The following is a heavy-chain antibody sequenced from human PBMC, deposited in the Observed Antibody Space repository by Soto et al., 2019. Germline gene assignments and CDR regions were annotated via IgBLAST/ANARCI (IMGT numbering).Heavy chain of an antibody. CDR3: ARDQPGYSYGYGLGY. CDR2: ISSSSSYI. Sequence: EVQLVESGGGLVKPGGSLRLSCAASGFTFSSYSMNWVRQAPGKGLEWVSSISSSSSYIYYADSVNGLFTISRDNAKNSLYLQMNSLRAEDTAVYYCARDQPGYSYGYGLGYWGQGTLVTVSS. J-gene: IGHJ4*02. V-gene: IGHV3-21*01. D-gene: IGHD5-18*01. CDR1: GFTFSSYS.